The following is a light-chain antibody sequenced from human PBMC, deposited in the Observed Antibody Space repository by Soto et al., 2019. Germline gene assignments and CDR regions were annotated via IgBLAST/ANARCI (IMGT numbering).Light chain of an antibody. CDR2: WAS. CDR1: QKVLAIYNIKDY. Sequence: DIVMTQSPDSLAVSFGERATINCKCGQKVLAIYNIKDYLALYQHKPGQPPKLLISWASTRVTGVPDRLSGRGSGTEFTLTISCMKAEDVAVYYCQQYYKYPETFGQGTKLGI. J-gene: IGKJ2*01. V-gene: IGKV4-1*01. CDR3: QQYYKYPET.